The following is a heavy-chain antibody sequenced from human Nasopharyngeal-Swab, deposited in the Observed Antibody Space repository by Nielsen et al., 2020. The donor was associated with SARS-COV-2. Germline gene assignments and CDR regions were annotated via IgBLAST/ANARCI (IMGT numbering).Heavy chain of an antibody. J-gene: IGHJ4*02. CDR1: GLTFGDFA. CDR2: ISRTSHGGTP. CDR3: TPSPDY. V-gene: IGHV3-49*04. Sequence: GGSLRLSCTTSGLTFGDFAVTWVRQAPGRGLEWLGFISRTSHGGTPEYAPSVKGRFIISRDDSKNTAYLHMNSLKTDDTATYYCTPSPDYWGPGSLVTVSS.